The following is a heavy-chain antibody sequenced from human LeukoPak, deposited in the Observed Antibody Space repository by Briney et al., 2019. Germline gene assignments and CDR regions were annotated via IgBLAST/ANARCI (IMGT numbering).Heavy chain of an antibody. CDR1: GFTFSSYG. J-gene: IGHJ6*02. D-gene: IGHD3-16*01. Sequence: PGGSLRLSCAASGFTFSSYGMHWVRQAPGKGLEWVAVISYDGSNKYYADSVKGRFTISRDNSKNTLYLQMNSLRAEDTAVYYCAKTGGGWLWGALLFDYYYGMDVWGQGTTVTVSS. V-gene: IGHV3-30*18. CDR2: ISYDGSNK. CDR3: AKTGGGWLWGALLFDYYYGMDV.